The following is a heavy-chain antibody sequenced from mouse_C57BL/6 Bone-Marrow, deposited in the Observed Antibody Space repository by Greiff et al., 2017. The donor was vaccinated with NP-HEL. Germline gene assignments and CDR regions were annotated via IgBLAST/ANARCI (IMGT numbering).Heavy chain of an antibody. J-gene: IGHJ2*01. D-gene: IGHD2-4*01. CDR1: GFNIKNTY. Sequence: VQLQQSVAELVRPGASVKLSCTASGFNIKNTYMPWVKQRPEQGLEWIGRIDPANGNTKYAPKFQGKATITADTSSTTAYLQLSSLSSEDTAIYYCASLKYDYDYFDYWGQGTTLTVSS. CDR3: ASLKYDYDYFDY. CDR2: IDPANGNT. V-gene: IGHV14-3*01.